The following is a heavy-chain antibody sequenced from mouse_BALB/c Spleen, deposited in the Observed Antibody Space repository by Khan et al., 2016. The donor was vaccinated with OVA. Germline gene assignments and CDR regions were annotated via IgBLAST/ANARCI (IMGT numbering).Heavy chain of an antibody. CDR3: ARVYGEDFDY. CDR1: GYSITSDYA. D-gene: IGHD1-1*01. CDR2: ISYSGNP. J-gene: IGHJ2*01. Sequence: EVELVESGPGLVKPSQSLSLTCTVTGYSITSDYAWNWIRQFPGNKLEWMGFISYSGNPNYNPSLKSRISITRDTSKNQFFLQLNSVTTEDTATXDSARVYGEDFDYWGQGTTLTVSS. V-gene: IGHV3-2*02.